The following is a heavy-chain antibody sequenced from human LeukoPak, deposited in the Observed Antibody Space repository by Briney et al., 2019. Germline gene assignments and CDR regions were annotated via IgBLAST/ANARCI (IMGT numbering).Heavy chain of an antibody. D-gene: IGHD3-16*01. CDR2: IYYSGNT. J-gene: IGHJ3*01. Sequence: SETLSLTCTVSGGSLSSTTYYWGWIRQPPGQGLEWIGTIYYSGNTYYSPSLKSRVTISLDRSKRQFSLNLSSVTAADTAVYYCARDGAGGGTSNGFDVWGQGTMVTVSA. V-gene: IGHV4-39*07. CDR3: ARDGAGGGTSNGFDV. CDR1: GGSLSSTTYY.